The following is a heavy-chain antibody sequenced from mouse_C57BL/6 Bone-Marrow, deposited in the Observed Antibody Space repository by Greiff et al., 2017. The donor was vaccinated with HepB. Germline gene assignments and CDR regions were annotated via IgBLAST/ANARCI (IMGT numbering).Heavy chain of an antibody. Sequence: EVKVEESGGGLVKPGGSLKLSCAASGFTFSSYTMSWVRQTPEKRLEWVATISGGGGNTYYPDSVKGRFTISRDNAKNTLYLQMSSLRSEDTALYYCAREGYGNQFAYWGQGTLVTVSA. V-gene: IGHV5-9*01. CDR1: GFTFSSYT. CDR3: AREGYGNQFAY. D-gene: IGHD2-1*01. J-gene: IGHJ3*01. CDR2: ISGGGGNT.